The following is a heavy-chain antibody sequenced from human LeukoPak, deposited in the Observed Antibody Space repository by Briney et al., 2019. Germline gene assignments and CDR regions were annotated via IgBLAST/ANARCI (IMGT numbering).Heavy chain of an antibody. J-gene: IGHJ3*02. CDR3: ARDLWDCSSTSCYRPSYAFDI. CDR1: GFTFSSYE. Sequence: GGSLRLSCAASGFTFSSYEMNWVRQAPGKGLEWVSYISGSGSTIFYADSVKGRFTISRDNSKNTLYLQMNSLRAEDTAVYYCARDLWDCSSTSCYRPSYAFDIWGQGTMVTVSS. V-gene: IGHV3-48*03. CDR2: ISGSGSTI. D-gene: IGHD2-2*01.